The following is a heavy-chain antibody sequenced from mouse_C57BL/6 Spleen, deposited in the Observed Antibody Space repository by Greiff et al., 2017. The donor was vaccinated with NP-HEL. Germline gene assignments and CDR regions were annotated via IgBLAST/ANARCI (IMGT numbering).Heavy chain of an antibody. CDR1: GYSFTDYN. D-gene: IGHD2-4*01. V-gene: IGHV1-39*01. CDR2: INPNYGTT. J-gene: IGHJ1*03. CDR3: AREGYYDYDGWYFDV. Sequence: EVQLQESGPELVKPGASVKISCKASGYSFTDYNMNWVKQSNGKRLEWIGVINPNYGTTSYNQKFKGKATLTVDQSSSTAYMQLNSLTSEDSAVYYCAREGYYDYDGWYFDVWGTGTTVTVSS.